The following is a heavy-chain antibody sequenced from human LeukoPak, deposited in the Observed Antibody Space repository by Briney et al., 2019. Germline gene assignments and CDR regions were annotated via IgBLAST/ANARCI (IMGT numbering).Heavy chain of an antibody. D-gene: IGHD3-3*01. CDR1: GGSISSSSYY. CDR2: IYYSGST. CDR3: ARVAYDFWSGYYPRAEYFQH. V-gene: IGHV4-39*07. J-gene: IGHJ1*01. Sequence: TPSETLSLTCTVSGGSISSSSYYWGWIRQPPGKGLEWIGSIYYSGSTYYNPSLKSRVTISVDTSKNQFSLKLSSVTAADTAVYYCARVAYDFWSGYYPRAEYFQHWGQGTLVTVSS.